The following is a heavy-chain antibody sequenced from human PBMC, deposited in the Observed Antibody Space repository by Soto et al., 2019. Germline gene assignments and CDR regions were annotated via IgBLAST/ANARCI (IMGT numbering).Heavy chain of an antibody. CDR2: LSGSGDDT. Sequence: EVQLLESGGGLVQPGGSLRLSCVASGFTFSSHATSWVRQAPGKGLEWVSALSGSGDDTYYADSVKGRFTISRDNSKNTLYLHMTSLRAEDTALYYCAQLDSSWYHVAYWGQGTLVSVSS. CDR3: AQLDSSWYHVAY. CDR1: GFTFSSHA. D-gene: IGHD6-13*01. V-gene: IGHV3-23*01. J-gene: IGHJ4*02.